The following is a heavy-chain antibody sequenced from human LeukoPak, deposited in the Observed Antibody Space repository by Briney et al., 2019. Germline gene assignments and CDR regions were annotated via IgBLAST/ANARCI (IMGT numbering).Heavy chain of an antibody. Sequence: ASVKVSCKASGYTFTSYGISWVQQAPGQGLEWMGWISAYNGNTNYAQKLQGRVTMTTDTSTSTAYMELRSLRSDDTAVYYCASSLGTEGPFDYWGQGTLVTVSS. CDR3: ASSLGTEGPFDY. CDR1: GYTFTSYG. D-gene: IGHD7-27*01. V-gene: IGHV1-18*01. CDR2: ISAYNGNT. J-gene: IGHJ4*02.